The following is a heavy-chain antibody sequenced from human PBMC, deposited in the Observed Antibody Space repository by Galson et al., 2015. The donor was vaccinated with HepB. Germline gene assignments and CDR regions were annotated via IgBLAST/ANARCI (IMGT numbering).Heavy chain of an antibody. CDR1: GYTLTELS. D-gene: IGHD1-1*01. V-gene: IGHV1-24*01. Sequence: SVKVSCKVSGYTLTELSMHWVRQAPGKGLEWMGGFDPEDGETIYAQKFQGRVTMTEDTSTDTAYMELSSLRSEDTAVYYCATGIASYGTSGTYQAFDIWGQGTMVTVSS. J-gene: IGHJ3*02. CDR3: ATGIASYGTSGTYQAFDI. CDR2: FDPEDGET.